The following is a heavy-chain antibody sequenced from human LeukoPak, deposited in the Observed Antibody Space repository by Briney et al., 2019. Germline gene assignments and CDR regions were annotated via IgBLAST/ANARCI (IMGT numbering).Heavy chain of an antibody. Sequence: GGSLRLSCAASEFTFSSYAMSWVRQAPGKGLEWVSAISGSGGSTYYADSVKGRFTISRDNSKNTLYLQMSSLRAEDTAVYYCARTTAMVKDFDYWGQGTLVTVSS. CDR1: EFTFSSYA. V-gene: IGHV3-23*01. CDR2: ISGSGGST. CDR3: ARTTAMVKDFDY. J-gene: IGHJ4*02. D-gene: IGHD5-18*01.